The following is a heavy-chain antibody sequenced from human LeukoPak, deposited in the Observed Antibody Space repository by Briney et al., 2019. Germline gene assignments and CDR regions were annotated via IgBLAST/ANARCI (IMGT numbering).Heavy chain of an antibody. V-gene: IGHV3-23*01. D-gene: IGHD1-1*01. J-gene: IGHJ4*02. Sequence: GGSLRLSCAGSGFIFSNYAMSWVGQAPGQGLEWVSTISNSGDATFYADAVKGRFTISRDNSKNTLYLQMYSLRAEDTAIYYCAKAPPYTKYFDYWGQGTLLTVSS. CDR3: AKAPPYTKYFDY. CDR2: ISNSGDAT. CDR1: GFIFSNYA.